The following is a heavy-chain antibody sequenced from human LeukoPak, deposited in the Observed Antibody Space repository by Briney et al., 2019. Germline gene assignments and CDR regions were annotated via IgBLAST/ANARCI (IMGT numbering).Heavy chain of an antibody. D-gene: IGHD1-1*01. Sequence: ASVKVSCKASGYTFTSYGISWVRQAPGQGLEWMGWISAYNGNTNYAQKFQGRVTITADESTSTAYMEVSSLRSEDTAVYYCARYRSGSVADCWGQGTLVTVSS. V-gene: IGHV1-18*01. J-gene: IGHJ4*02. CDR1: GYTFTSYG. CDR2: ISAYNGNT. CDR3: ARYRSGSVADC.